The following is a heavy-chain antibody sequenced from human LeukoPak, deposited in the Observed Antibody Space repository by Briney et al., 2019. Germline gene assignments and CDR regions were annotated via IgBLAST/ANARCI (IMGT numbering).Heavy chain of an antibody. Sequence: SETLSLTCTVSGGSISSGSYYWSWIRQPAGKGLEWIGRIYTSGSTNYNPSLKSRVTISVDTSKNQFSLKLSSVTAADTAVYYCARDFSEGYWGQGTLVTVSS. J-gene: IGHJ4*02. CDR2: IYTSGST. CDR1: GGSISSGSYY. D-gene: IGHD6-19*01. CDR3: ARDFSEGY. V-gene: IGHV4-61*02.